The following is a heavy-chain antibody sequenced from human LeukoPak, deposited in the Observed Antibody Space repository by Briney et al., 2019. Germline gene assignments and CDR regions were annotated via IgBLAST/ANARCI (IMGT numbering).Heavy chain of an antibody. CDR2: INHSGST. V-gene: IGHV4-34*01. CDR3: ARSGGTSARVNAFDI. Sequence: SETLSLTCAVYGVSFSGYYWSWIRQPPGKGLEWIGEINHSGSTNYNPSLKSRVTISVDTSKNQFSLKLSSVTAADTAVYYCARSGGTSARVNAFDIWGQGIMVTVSS. CDR1: GVSFSGYY. J-gene: IGHJ3*02. D-gene: IGHD2-15*01.